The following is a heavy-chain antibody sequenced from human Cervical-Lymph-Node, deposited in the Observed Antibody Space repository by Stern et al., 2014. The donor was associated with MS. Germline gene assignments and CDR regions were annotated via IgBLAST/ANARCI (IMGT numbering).Heavy chain of an antibody. D-gene: IGHD1-26*01. CDR2: IPDSGST. CDR1: GGSISSSGYY. Sequence: VQLVESGPGLVKPSQTLSLTCTVSGGSISSSGYYWSWIRQPADKGLEWIGRIPDSGSTYYNPSLKSRVTISMDTAKNQFSPYVPFGTAADTAVYYCATTRWDLFTWNWFDPWGQGTLVTVSS. J-gene: IGHJ5*02. V-gene: IGHV4-61*02. CDR3: ATTRWDLFTWNWFDP.